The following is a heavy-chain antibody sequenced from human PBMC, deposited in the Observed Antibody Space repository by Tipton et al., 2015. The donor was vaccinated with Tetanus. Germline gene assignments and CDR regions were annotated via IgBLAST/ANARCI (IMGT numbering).Heavy chain of an antibody. Sequence: GSLRLSCEVSGFALSRFGMNWVRQAPGKGLEWISRINPDGRRTNYADSVKGRFTISRDHAKNTVYLQMNSLRAEDTAVYFCARRSLTNYGLDVWGQGTPVTVSS. CDR2: INPDGRRT. CDR3: ARRSLTNYGLDV. CDR1: GFALSRFG. V-gene: IGHV3-74*01. J-gene: IGHJ6*02. D-gene: IGHD1-1*01.